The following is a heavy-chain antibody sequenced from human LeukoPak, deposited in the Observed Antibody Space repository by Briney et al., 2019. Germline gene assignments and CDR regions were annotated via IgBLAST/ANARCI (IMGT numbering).Heavy chain of an antibody. Sequence: ASVKVSCKASGYTFTSYAMNWVRQAPGRGLEWMGWINTNTGNPTYAQGFTGRFVFSLDTSVSTAYLQISSLKAEDTAVYYCARDPGARIAAAGTSFSWFDPWGQGTLVTVSS. D-gene: IGHD6-13*01. CDR3: ARDPGARIAAAGTSFSWFDP. CDR2: INTNTGNP. J-gene: IGHJ5*02. CDR1: GYTFTSYA. V-gene: IGHV7-4-1*02.